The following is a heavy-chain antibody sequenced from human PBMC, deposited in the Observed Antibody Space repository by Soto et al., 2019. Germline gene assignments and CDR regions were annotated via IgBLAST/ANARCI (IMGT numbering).Heavy chain of an antibody. CDR2: IIPIFGTA. V-gene: IGHV1-69*13. CDR1: GVTFSSYA. J-gene: IGHJ4*02. Sequence: SVKVSCKASGVTFSSYAISWVRQAPGQGLEWMGGIIPIFGTANYAQKFQGRVTITADESTSTAYMELSSLRSEDTAVYYCARMRYSSSWYADYWGQGTLVTVSS. CDR3: ARMRYSSSWYADY. D-gene: IGHD6-13*01.